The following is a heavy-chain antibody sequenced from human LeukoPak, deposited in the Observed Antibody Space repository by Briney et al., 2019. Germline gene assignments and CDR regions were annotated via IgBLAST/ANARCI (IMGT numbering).Heavy chain of an antibody. CDR1: GGSFSGYY. V-gene: IGHV4-59*01. CDR3: ARILSAAGLGWFDP. Sequence: SETLSLTCAVYGGSFSGYYWSWIRQPPGKGLEWIGYIYYSGSTNYNPSLKSRVTISVDTSKNQLSLKLSSVTAADTAVYYCARILSAAGLGWFDPWGQGTLVTVSS. CDR2: IYYSGST. D-gene: IGHD2/OR15-2a*01. J-gene: IGHJ5*02.